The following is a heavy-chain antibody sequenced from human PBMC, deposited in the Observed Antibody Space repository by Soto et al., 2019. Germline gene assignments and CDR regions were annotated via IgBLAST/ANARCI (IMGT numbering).Heavy chain of an antibody. CDR3: ARDRTELLWFGELLDYGMDV. D-gene: IGHD3-10*01. CDR1: GGSISSYY. Sequence: PSETLSLTCTVSGGSISSYYWSWIRQPPGKGLEWIGYIYYSGSTNYNPSLKSRVTISVDTSKNQFSLKLSSVTAADTAVYYCARDRTELLWFGELLDYGMDVWGQGTTVT. CDR2: IYYSGST. J-gene: IGHJ6*02. V-gene: IGHV4-59*01.